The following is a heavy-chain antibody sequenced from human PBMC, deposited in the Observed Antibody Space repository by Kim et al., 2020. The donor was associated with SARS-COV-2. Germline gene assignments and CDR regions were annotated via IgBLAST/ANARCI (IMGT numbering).Heavy chain of an antibody. J-gene: IGHJ4*02. Sequence: GESLKISCKGSGYSFTSYWIGWVRQMPGKGLEWMGIIYPGDSDTRYSPSFQGQVTISADKSISTAYLQWSSLKASDTAMYYCARRLYGSGSYYPDFDYWGQGTLVTVSS. CDR2: IYPGDSDT. CDR3: ARRLYGSGSYYPDFDY. V-gene: IGHV5-51*01. CDR1: GYSFTSYW. D-gene: IGHD3-10*01.